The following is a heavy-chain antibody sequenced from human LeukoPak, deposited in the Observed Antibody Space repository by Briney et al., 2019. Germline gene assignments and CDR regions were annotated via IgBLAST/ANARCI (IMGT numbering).Heavy chain of an antibody. Sequence: GGSLRLSCAASGFTFSGYGMHWVRQAPGKGLEWVAFIRYDGNSKKYADSVKGRFTISRDNSKNTLHLQMNSLRVEDTAVYYCAKDFLYYPDSSGYSRPRYMDVWGKGTTVTVSS. CDR3: AKDFLYYPDSSGYSRPRYMDV. V-gene: IGHV3-30*02. CDR2: IRYDGNSK. J-gene: IGHJ6*03. D-gene: IGHD3-22*01. CDR1: GFTFSGYG.